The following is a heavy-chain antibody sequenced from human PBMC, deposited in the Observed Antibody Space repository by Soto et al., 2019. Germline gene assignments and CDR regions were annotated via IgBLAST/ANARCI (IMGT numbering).Heavy chain of an antibody. CDR2: ISYDGSNK. CDR3: ARAGGYSGYDYYYGMDV. V-gene: IGHV3-30-3*01. J-gene: IGHJ6*02. D-gene: IGHD5-12*01. Sequence: VQLVESGGGLVKPGGSLRLSCAASGFTFSNAWMSWVRQAPGKGLEWVAVISYDGSNKYYADSVKGRFTISRDNSKNTLYLQMNSLRAEDTAVYYCARAGGYSGYDYYYGMDVWGQGTTVTVSS. CDR1: GFTFSNAW.